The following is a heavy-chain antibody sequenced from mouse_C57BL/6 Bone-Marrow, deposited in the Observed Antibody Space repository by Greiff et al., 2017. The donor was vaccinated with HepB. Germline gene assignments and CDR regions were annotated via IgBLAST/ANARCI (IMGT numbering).Heavy chain of an antibody. CDR2: IYPGSGST. V-gene: IGHV1-55*01. CDR1: GYTFTSYW. J-gene: IGHJ2*01. D-gene: IGHD1-1*01. CDR3: ARGYYGSSLDY. Sequence: QVQLQQPGSELVKPGASVKMSCKASGYTFTSYWITWVKQRPGQGLEWIGDIYPGSGSTNYNEKFKSKATLTVDTSSSTAYMQLSSLTSEDSAVYYCARGYYGSSLDYWGQGTTLTVSS.